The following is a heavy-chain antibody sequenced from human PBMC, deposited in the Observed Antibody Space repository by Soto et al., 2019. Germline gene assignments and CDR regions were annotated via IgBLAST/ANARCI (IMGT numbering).Heavy chain of an antibody. J-gene: IGHJ4*02. D-gene: IGHD3-3*01. Sequence: SETLSLTCAVYGGPFSDYYWSWIRQPPGKGLEWIGEITHSGSTNYNPAHKSRVTISGDTSKNQFSLKLSSVTAADTAVYYCARGHYDFWSDYTRPFDYWGQGTLVTVSS. CDR2: ITHSGST. CDR3: ARGHYDFWSDYTRPFDY. CDR1: GGPFSDYY. V-gene: IGHV4-34*01.